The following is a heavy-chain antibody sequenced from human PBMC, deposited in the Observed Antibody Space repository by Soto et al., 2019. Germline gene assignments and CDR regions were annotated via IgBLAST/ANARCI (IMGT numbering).Heavy chain of an antibody. J-gene: IGHJ4*02. CDR2: FSFYGPRDNT. Sequence: EVHLLESGGGLVQPGGSLRLSCVGSGFTFSSYDMTWVRQAPGKGLEWVSSFSFYGPRDNTYYAVSVKARFTISRDNSRNPVYLQMDNLRVEDTAVYNCAKTLDNGNIGPIDHWGPGALVTVSS. CDR1: GFTFSSYD. CDR3: AKTLDNGNIGPIDH. V-gene: IGHV3-23*01. D-gene: IGHD1-20*01.